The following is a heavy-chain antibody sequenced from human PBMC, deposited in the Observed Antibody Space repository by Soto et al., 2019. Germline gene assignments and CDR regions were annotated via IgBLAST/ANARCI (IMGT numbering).Heavy chain of an antibody. V-gene: IGHV4-59*01. D-gene: IGHD3-16*01. J-gene: IGHJ4*02. Sequence: PSETLSLTCTVSGGSISSYYWSWIRQPPGKGLEWIGYIYYSGSTNYNPSLKSRVTISVDASKNQFSLKLSSVTAADTAVYYCARDLYAYIVWGQGTLVTVSS. CDR2: IYYSGST. CDR3: ARDLYAYIV. CDR1: GGSISSYY.